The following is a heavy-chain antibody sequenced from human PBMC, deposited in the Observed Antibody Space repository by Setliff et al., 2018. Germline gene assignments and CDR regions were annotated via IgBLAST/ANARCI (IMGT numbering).Heavy chain of an antibody. Sequence: GGSLRLSCAASGFRFSDLYMSWVRQVPGKGLEWLSKISGDGNTVYYADSVRGRFTISRDNAKNSLYLQMNSLRAEDSAVYYCARDGGMGMVKGYYYGLDAWGPGTSVTVSS. D-gene: IGHD5-18*01. CDR2: ISGDGNTV. J-gene: IGHJ6*02. CDR1: GFRFSDLY. CDR3: ARDGGMGMVKGYYYGLDA. V-gene: IGHV3-11*04.